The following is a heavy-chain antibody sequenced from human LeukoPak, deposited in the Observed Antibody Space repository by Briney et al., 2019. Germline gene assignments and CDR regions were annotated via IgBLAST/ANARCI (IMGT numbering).Heavy chain of an antibody. CDR3: ARLDDYGDYVLDY. J-gene: IGHJ4*02. V-gene: IGHV5-51*01. CDR1: GYSFTSYW. CDR2: IYPGDSDT. Sequence: GESLKISCKGSGYSFTSYWNGWVRQMPGKGLEWMGIIYPGDSDTRYSPSFQGQVTISADKSISTAYPQWSSLKASDTAMYYCARLDDYGDYVLDYWGQGTLVTVSS. D-gene: IGHD4-17*01.